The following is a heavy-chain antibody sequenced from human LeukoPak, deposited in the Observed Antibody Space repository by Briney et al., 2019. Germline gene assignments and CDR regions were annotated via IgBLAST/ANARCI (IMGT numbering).Heavy chain of an antibody. D-gene: IGHD3-22*01. CDR3: ASLVRVVVI. CDR1: GGSISSGGYS. Sequence: SETLSLTCAVSGGSISSGGYSWSWIRQPPGKGLEWIGYIYHSGSTYYNPSLKSRVTISVDTSKNQFSLKLSSVTAADTAVYYCASLVRVVVIWGQGTLVTVSS. V-gene: IGHV4-30-2*05. CDR2: IYHSGST. J-gene: IGHJ4*02.